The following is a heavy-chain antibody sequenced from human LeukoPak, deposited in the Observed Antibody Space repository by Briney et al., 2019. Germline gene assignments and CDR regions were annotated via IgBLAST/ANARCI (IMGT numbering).Heavy chain of an antibody. V-gene: IGHV3-7*01. CDR3: ARERVAPYYYYGMDV. J-gene: IGHJ6*02. CDR1: GFAFSSYW. Sequence: GGSLRLSCAAPGFAFSSYWMSWVRQAPGKGLEWVANIKQDGSEKYYVDSVKGRFTISRDNAKNSLYLQMNSLRAEDTAVYYCARERVAPYYYYGMDVWGQGTTVTVSS. CDR2: IKQDGSEK.